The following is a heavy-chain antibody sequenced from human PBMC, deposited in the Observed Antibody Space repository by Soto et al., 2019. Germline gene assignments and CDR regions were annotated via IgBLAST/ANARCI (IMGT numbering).Heavy chain of an antibody. V-gene: IGHV3-30*03. CDR2: ISYDGSNK. D-gene: IGHD2-15*01. Sequence: QVQLVESGGGVVQPGRSLRLSCAASGFTFSSYGMHWVRHAPGKGLEWVAVISYDGSNKYYADSVKGRFTISRDNSKNTLYLQMNSLIAEDTAVYYCAVIGSCCPYFDYWGQGTLVTVSS. J-gene: IGHJ4*02. CDR3: AVIGSCCPYFDY. CDR1: GFTFSSYG.